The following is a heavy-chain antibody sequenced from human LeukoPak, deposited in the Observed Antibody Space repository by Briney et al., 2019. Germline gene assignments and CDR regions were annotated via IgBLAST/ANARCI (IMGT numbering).Heavy chain of an antibody. Sequence: SQTLSLTCTVSGGSISSGSYYWSWIRQPAGKGLEWIGRIYTSGSTNYNPSLKSRVTISVDTSKNQFSLKLSSVTAADTAVYYCARGERECSSTSCYMGGYWYFDLWGRGTLVTVSS. CDR3: ARGERECSSTSCYMGGYWYFDL. D-gene: IGHD2-2*02. CDR1: GGSISSGSYY. V-gene: IGHV4-61*02. J-gene: IGHJ2*01. CDR2: IYTSGST.